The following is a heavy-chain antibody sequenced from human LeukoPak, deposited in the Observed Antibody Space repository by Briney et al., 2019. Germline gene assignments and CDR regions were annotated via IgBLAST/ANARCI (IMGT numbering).Heavy chain of an antibody. J-gene: IGHJ6*03. D-gene: IGHD3/OR15-3a*01. V-gene: IGHV3-9*01. Sequence: GRSLRLSCAASGFTFDDYVMHWVRQVPGKGLEWVSGISWNSGSIGYADSVKGRFTISRDNAKNSLYLQMNSLRAEDTAVYYCARVYRNEEGFWTPNNYMDVWGKGTTVTVSS. CDR3: ARVYRNEEGFWTPNNYMDV. CDR1: GFTFDDYV. CDR2: ISWNSGSI.